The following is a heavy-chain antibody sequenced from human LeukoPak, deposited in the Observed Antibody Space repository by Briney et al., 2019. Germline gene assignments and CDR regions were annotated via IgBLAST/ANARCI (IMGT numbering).Heavy chain of an antibody. V-gene: IGHV4-59*01. CDR3: ARDYGSGSYYNGWFDP. CDR2: IYYSGST. Sequence: SETLSLTCTVSGGPISSYYWSWTRQPPGKGLEGIGYIYYSGSTNYNPSLKSRVPISVDTSKTQFSRNRRSVAAADTAVYYCARDYGSGSYYNGWFDPSGQGTLVTVSS. CDR1: GGPISSYY. J-gene: IGHJ5*02. D-gene: IGHD3-10*01.